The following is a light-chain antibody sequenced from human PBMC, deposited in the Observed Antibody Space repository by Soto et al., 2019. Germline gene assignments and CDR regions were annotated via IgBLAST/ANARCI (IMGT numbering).Light chain of an antibody. CDR2: EVS. J-gene: IGLJ1*01. CDR3: FSYKSSGTYV. V-gene: IGLV2-14*01. Sequence: QSALTQPASVPGSPGQSITISCTGTSSDVGNYKYVSWYQQHPGKAPKLMIYEVSNRPSGVSNRFSGSKSGNTASLTISGLQDEEETDSYCFSYKSSGTYVFGTGTKVTVL. CDR1: SSDVGNYKY.